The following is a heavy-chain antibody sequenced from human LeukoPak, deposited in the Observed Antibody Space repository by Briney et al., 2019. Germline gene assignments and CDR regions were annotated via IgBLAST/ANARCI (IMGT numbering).Heavy chain of an antibody. CDR3: AKDLATKYSLDY. V-gene: IGHV3-30*18. D-gene: IGHD1-26*01. Sequence: PGGSLRLSCAASGFTFSSDAMHWVRQAPGKGGEWVAFISFDGSKKYFADSVKGRFTISRDNSKNTLYLQMNSLRAEDTAVYYCAKDLATKYSLDYWGQGTLVTVSS. CDR2: ISFDGSKK. CDR1: GFTFSSDA. J-gene: IGHJ4*02.